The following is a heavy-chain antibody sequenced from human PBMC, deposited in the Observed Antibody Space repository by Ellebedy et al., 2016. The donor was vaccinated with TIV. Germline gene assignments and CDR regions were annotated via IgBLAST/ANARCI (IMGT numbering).Heavy chain of an antibody. D-gene: IGHD6-25*01. V-gene: IGHV4-59*13. J-gene: IGHJ6*03. CDR3: ARDKRTYMDV. CDR2: IYYSGST. CDR1: GGSISSYY. Sequence: SETLSLTXTVSGGSISSYYWSWIRQPPGKGLEWIGYIYYSGSTNYNPSLKSRVAISVDTSKNQFSLKLSSVTAADTAVYYCARDKRTYMDVWGKGTTVTVSS.